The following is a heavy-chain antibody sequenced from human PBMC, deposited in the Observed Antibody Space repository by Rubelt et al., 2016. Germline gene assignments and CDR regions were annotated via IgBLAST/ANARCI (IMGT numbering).Heavy chain of an antibody. CDR2: IYYTGTT. J-gene: IGHJ4*02. Sequence: QVQLQQWGAGLLKPSETLSLTCAVYGGSFSDYYWNWIRQPPGKGPEWIGYIYYTGTTNYNPSLKSQVSISLDTSKNQFSLKLGSVTATDTAVYYCARKATDDKWYPFDFWGQGTLVTVSS. V-gene: IGHV4-34*11. CDR3: ARKATDDKWYPFDF. D-gene: IGHD2-2*01. CDR1: GGSFSDYY.